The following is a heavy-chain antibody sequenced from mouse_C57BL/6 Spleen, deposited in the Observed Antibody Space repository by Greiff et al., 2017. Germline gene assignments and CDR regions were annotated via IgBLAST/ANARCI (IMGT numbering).Heavy chain of an antibody. CDR2: ISYDGSN. D-gene: IGHD2-1*01. J-gene: IGHJ4*01. CDR3: ARRDYYGNHYAMDD. V-gene: IGHV3-6*01. Sequence: EVKLQESGPGLVKPSQSLSLTCSVTGYSITSGYYWNWIRQFPGNKLEWMGYISYDGSNNYNPSLKNRISITRDTSTNQFFLKLNSVTTEDTATYDCARRDYYGNHYAMDDWGQGTSVTVSS. CDR1: GYSITSGYY.